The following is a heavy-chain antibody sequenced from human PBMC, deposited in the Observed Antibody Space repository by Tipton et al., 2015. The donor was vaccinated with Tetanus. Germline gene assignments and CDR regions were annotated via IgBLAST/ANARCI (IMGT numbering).Heavy chain of an antibody. J-gene: IGHJ4*02. Sequence: SLRLSCAASGFTFSSYGMHWVRQAPGKGLEWVAVIWYDGSNKYYADSVKGRFTISRDNSKNTLYLQMNSLRAEDTAVYYCARDRVYKPIAARMLDYWGQGTLVTVSS. V-gene: IGHV3-33*01. CDR2: IWYDGSNK. CDR1: GFTFSSYG. CDR3: ARDRVYKPIAARMLDY. D-gene: IGHD6-13*01.